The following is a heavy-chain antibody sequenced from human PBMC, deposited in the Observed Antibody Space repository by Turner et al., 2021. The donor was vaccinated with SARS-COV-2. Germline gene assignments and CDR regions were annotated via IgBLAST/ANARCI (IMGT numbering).Heavy chain of an antibody. D-gene: IGHD4-4*01. CDR2: SNHSGST. V-gene: IGHV4-34*01. Sequence: QVQLQQWGAGLLKPTATLSLTFAVYGGSFSGYYWTWTRQPPGKGLEWIGESNHSGSTNYNPSLKSRVTISVDTSKNQFSLKLSSVTAADTAVYYCARGATRQYYFDYWGQGTLVTVSS. CDR3: ARGATRQYYFDY. CDR1: GGSFSGYY. J-gene: IGHJ4*02.